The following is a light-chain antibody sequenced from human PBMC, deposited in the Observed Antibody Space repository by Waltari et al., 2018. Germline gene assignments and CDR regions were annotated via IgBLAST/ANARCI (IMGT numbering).Light chain of an antibody. CDR2: ATS. CDR1: QRISTY. CDR3: QQSFTTPYT. V-gene: IGKV1-39*01. J-gene: IGKJ2*01. Sequence: DIQMTQSPSTLSASVGDRVTITCRERQRISTYLNCYQQKPGKAPNLLIYATSSLQTGVPPRFSGSASGTDFTLTIGSLQPEDFATYYCQQSFTTPYTFGQGTNLQIK.